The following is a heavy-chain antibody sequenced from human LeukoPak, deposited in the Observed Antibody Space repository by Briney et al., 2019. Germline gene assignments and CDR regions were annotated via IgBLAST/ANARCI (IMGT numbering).Heavy chain of an antibody. CDR1: GDSVSSSSAA. J-gene: IGHJ2*01. CDR2: TYYRSKWYT. Sequence: SQTLSLTCALSGDSVSSSSAAWNWIRQSPSRGLEWLGRTYYRSKWYTEYAISVRSRITINPDTSKNQFSLYLNSVTPEDTAVYYGTSGPRSFDLWGRGTLVTVSS. CDR3: TSGPRSFDL. D-gene: IGHD3/OR15-3a*01. V-gene: IGHV6-1*01.